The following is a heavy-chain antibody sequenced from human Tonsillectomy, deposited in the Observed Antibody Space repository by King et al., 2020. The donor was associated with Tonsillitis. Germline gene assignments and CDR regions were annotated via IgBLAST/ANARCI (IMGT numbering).Heavy chain of an antibody. J-gene: IGHJ4*02. CDR2: ISSSGSTI. CDR1: GFTFSGYE. CDR3: ARDRHDILTGFCPFDY. D-gene: IGHD3-9*01. Sequence: VQLVESGGGLVQPGGSLRLSCAASGFTFSGYEMNWVRQAPGKGLEWISYISSSGSTIYYADSVKGRFTISRDNAKNSLYLQMNSLRAEDTAVYYCARDRHDILTGFCPFDYWGQGTLVTVSS. V-gene: IGHV3-48*03.